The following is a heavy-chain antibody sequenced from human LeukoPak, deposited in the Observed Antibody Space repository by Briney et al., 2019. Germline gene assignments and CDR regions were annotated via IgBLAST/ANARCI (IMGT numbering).Heavy chain of an antibody. J-gene: IGHJ4*02. D-gene: IGHD6-19*01. Sequence: GGSLRLSCAASGYTFSSHGMYWVRQAPGKGLEWGALIWYDGSKKYYADSVKGRFTISRDNSKNTLSLQMDSLRAEDTAVYFCARVYSSGWADYWGQGTLVTVSS. CDR1: GYTFSSHG. CDR3: ARVYSSGWADY. V-gene: IGHV3-33*01. CDR2: IWYDGSKK.